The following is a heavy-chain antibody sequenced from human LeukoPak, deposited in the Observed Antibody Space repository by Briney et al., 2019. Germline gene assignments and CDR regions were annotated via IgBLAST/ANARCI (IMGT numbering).Heavy chain of an antibody. CDR1: GGSISSSGYY. D-gene: IGHD2-21*02. V-gene: IGHV4-39*01. CDR3: ARLGCSGGDCYLDY. CDR2: IYYSGTI. Sequence: PSETLSLTCTVSGGSISSSGYYWGWIRQPPGKGLECIGIIYYSGTIYYNPSLKSRVTISVTISVDTSKNQFSLKLSSVTAADTAVYYCARLGCSGGDCYLDYWGRGTLVTVSS. J-gene: IGHJ4*02.